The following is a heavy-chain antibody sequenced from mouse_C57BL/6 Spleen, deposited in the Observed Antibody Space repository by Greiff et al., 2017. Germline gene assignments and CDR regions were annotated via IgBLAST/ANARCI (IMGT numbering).Heavy chain of an antibody. J-gene: IGHJ1*03. V-gene: IGHV5-12*01. Sequence: AASGFTFSDYYMYWVRQTPEKRLEWVAYISNGGGSTYYPDTVKGRFTISRDNAKNTLYLQMSRLKSEDTAMYYCARRDDYDENWYFDVWGIGTTVTVSS. CDR3: ARRDDYDENWYFDV. CDR2: ISNGGGST. D-gene: IGHD2-4*01. CDR1: GFTFSDYY.